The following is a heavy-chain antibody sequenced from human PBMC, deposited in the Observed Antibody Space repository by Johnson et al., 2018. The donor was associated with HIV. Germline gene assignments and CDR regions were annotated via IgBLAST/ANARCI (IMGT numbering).Heavy chain of an antibody. CDR1: GFTFSRYW. J-gene: IGHJ3*02. V-gene: IGHV3-7*01. Sequence: VQLVESGGGLAQPGGSLRLSCAASGFTFSRYWMSWVRQAPGKGLEWVANINQDGSEKYYVDSVKGRITISRDNAKNSLYLQMNSLRAEDMAVYYCARGENYYDSSGYWDDAFDIWGQGTMVTVSS. D-gene: IGHD3-22*01. CDR3: ARGENYYDSSGYWDDAFDI. CDR2: INQDGSEK.